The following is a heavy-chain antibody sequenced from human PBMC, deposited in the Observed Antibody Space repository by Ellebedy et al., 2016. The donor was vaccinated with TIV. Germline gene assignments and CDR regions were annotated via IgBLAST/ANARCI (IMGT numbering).Heavy chain of an antibody. Sequence: GGSLRLSCAASGFALGTYDMHWVLQAPGGGLEWVAFLSHDGSNKYYADSVKGRFTISRDNSENTLFLQMSGLTTEDTAVYFCARQGHYDILTGAQGNWFDPWGQGTLVTVSS. J-gene: IGHJ5*02. D-gene: IGHD3-9*01. CDR3: ARQGHYDILTGAQGNWFDP. CDR1: GFALGTYD. CDR2: LSHDGSNK. V-gene: IGHV3-30*04.